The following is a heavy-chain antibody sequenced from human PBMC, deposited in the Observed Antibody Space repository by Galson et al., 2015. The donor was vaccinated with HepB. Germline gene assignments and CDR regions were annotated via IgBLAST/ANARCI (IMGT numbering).Heavy chain of an antibody. CDR3: AKDFGRSGWLYYYYYYGMDV. J-gene: IGHJ6*02. CDR2: ISYDGSNK. CDR1: GFTFSSYG. Sequence: SLRLSCAASGFTFSSYGMHWVRQAPGKGLEWVAVISYDGSNKYYADSVKGRFTISRDNSKNTLYLQMNSLRAEDTAVYYCAKDFGRSGWLYYYYYYGMDVWGQGTTVTVSS. V-gene: IGHV3-30*18. D-gene: IGHD6-19*01.